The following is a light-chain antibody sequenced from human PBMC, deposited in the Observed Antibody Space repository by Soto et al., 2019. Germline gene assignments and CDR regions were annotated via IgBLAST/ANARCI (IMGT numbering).Light chain of an antibody. J-gene: IGKJ2*01. Sequence: DILMTQSPSTLSASVGDRVTITCRASQSITTWLAWYQQKPGKAPKLLIYKAINLQSGVPSRFSGSGSGTEFTLTISSLQPDDFGTYYCQRYNDYQYVFGQGTKLDMK. CDR1: QSITTW. CDR2: KAI. CDR3: QRYNDYQYV. V-gene: IGKV1-5*03.